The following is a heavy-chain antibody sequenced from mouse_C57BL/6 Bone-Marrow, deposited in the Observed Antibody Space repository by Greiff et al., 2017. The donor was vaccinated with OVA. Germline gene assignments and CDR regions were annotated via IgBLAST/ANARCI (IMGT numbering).Heavy chain of an antibody. CDR1: GYTFTSYW. Sequence: QVQLKQPGAELVKPGASVKMSCKASGYTFTSYWITWVKQRPGQGLEWIGDIYPGSGSTNSNEKFKSKATLTVDTSSSTAYMQLSSLTSEGSAIYYCARVHGYFYYVDYWGQGTTLTVSS. V-gene: IGHV1-55*01. J-gene: IGHJ2*01. CDR3: ARVHGYFYYVDY. D-gene: IGHD2-3*01. CDR2: IYPGSGST.